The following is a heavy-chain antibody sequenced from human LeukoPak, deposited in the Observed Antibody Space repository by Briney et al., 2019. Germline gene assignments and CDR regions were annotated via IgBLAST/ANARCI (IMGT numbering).Heavy chain of an antibody. CDR1: GYTFTSYG. V-gene: IGHV1-18*01. D-gene: IGHD2-2*02. CDR2: ISAYNGNT. J-gene: IGHJ3*02. CDR3: ARDIVVVPAAIKSKGAFDI. Sequence: ASVKVSCKASGYTFTSYGISWVRQAPGQGLEWMGWISAYNGNTNYAQKFQGRVTITTDESTSTAYMELSSLRSEDTAVYYCARDIVVVPAAIKSKGAFDIWGQGTMVTVSS.